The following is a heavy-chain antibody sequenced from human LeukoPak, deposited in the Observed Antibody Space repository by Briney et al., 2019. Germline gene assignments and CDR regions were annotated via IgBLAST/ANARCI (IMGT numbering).Heavy chain of an antibody. CDR2: ISSKAYGGTT. Sequence: GWSLRLSSPASGFTFGDYAMSWFRQAPGKGLEWVGFISSKAYGGTTEYVASVKGRFTISRDDTKSIAYLQMNSPKTQDTAVYYCTRGPWELLRFDYWGQGTLVTVSS. CDR1: GFTFGDYA. V-gene: IGHV3-49*03. D-gene: IGHD1-26*01. J-gene: IGHJ4*02. CDR3: TRGPWELLRFDY.